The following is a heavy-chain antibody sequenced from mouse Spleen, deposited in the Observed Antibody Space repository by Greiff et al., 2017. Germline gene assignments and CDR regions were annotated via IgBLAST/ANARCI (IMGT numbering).Heavy chain of an antibody. D-gene: IGHD2-10*02. Sequence: VQLQESGAELVRPGTSVKVSCKASGYAFTNYLIEWVKQRPGQGLEWIGVINPGSGGTNYNEKFKGKATLTADKSSSTAYMQLSSLTSDDSAVYFCARWEEYGNYVAAMDYWGQGTSVTVSS. CDR3: ARWEEYGNYVAAMDY. V-gene: IGHV1-54*01. CDR2: INPGSGGT. CDR1: GYAFTNYL. J-gene: IGHJ4*01.